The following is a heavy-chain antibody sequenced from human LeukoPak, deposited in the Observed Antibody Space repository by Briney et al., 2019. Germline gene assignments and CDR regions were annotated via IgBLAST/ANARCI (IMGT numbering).Heavy chain of an antibody. CDR1: GFTFSSYG. CDR3: AKDHAGGWFDP. V-gene: IGHV3-30*18. Sequence: GGSLRLSCAASGFTFSSYGMHWVRQAPGKGLEWVAVISYDGSNKYYADSVKGRFTISRDNSKNTLYLQMNSLRAEDTAVYYCAKDHAGGWFDPWGQGTLVTVSS. D-gene: IGHD3-10*01. CDR2: ISYDGSNK. J-gene: IGHJ5*02.